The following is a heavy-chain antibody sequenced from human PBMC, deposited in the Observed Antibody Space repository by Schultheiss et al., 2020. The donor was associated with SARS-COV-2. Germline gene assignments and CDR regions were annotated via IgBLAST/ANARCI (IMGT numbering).Heavy chain of an antibody. CDR1: GFTFSNAW. CDR3: TINGQSGVEH. CDR2: IKSKTDGGTT. V-gene: IGHV3-15*01. D-gene: IGHD3-10*01. J-gene: IGHJ4*02. Sequence: GGSLRLSCAASGFTFSNAWMSWVRQAPGKGLEWVGRIKSKTDGGTTDYAAPVKGRFTISRDDSENTLYQQMNSLRTEDTAVYYCTINGQSGVEHWGQGTLVTVSS.